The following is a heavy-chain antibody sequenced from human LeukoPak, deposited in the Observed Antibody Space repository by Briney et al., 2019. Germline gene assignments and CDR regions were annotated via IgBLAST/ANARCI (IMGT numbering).Heavy chain of an antibody. CDR1: GFTVSSNY. D-gene: IGHD3-9*01. V-gene: IGHV3-53*01. CDR3: ATLYYDILTGQPIYFDY. J-gene: IGHJ4*02. Sequence: GGSLRLSCAASGFTVSSNYMSWVRQAPGKGLEWVSVIYSGGSTYYADSVKGRFTISRDNSKNTLYLQMNSLRAEDTAVYYCATLYYDILTGQPIYFDYWGQGTLVTVSS. CDR2: IYSGGST.